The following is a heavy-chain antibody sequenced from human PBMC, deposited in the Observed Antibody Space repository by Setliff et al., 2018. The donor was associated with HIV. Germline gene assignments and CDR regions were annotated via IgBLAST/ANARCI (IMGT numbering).Heavy chain of an antibody. D-gene: IGHD6-19*01. J-gene: IGHJ3*02. CDR2: IKSKSAGGTS. CDR1: GLTVSKAS. V-gene: IGHV3-15*07. Sequence: GVSLRLSCAASGLTVSKASMNWVRQTPGKGLEWVGRIKSKSAGGTSDYTAPVKGRFTISRDDSKNMLYLQMNSLKMEDTAVYYCATSIAVPVYAFDMWGHGTMVTVSS. CDR3: ATSIAVPVYAFDM.